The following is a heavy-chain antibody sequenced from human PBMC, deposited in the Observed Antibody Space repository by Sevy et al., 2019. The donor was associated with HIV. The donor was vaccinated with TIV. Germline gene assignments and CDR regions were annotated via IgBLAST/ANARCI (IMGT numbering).Heavy chain of an antibody. D-gene: IGHD3-3*01. V-gene: IGHV1-69*13. CDR3: ASPYDFWSGYYTREYYYYGMDV. CDR1: GGTFSSYA. CDR2: IIPIFGTA. Sequence: ASVKVSCKASGGTFSSYAISWVQQAPGQGLEWMGGIIPIFGTANYAQKFQGRVTITADESTSTAYMELSSLRSEDTAVYYCASPYDFWSGYYTREYYYYGMDVWGQGTTVTVSS. J-gene: IGHJ6*02.